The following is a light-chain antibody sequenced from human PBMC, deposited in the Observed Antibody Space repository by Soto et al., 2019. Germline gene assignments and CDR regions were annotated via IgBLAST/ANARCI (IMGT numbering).Light chain of an antibody. V-gene: IGKV3-20*01. CDR2: GAS. CDR1: QSVSSN. Sequence: EIVMTQSPATLSVSPGERAPLSCRASQSVSSNLAWYQQKPGQAPRLLIYGASSRATGIPDRFSGSGSGTDFTLTISRLEPEDFAVYYCQQYGSSPLISFGQGTRLEIK. J-gene: IGKJ5*01. CDR3: QQYGSSPLIS.